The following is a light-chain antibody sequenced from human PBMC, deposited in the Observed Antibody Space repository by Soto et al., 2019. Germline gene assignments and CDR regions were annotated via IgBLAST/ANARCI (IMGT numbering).Light chain of an antibody. Sequence: EIVMTQSPATLSVSPGERATLSCRASQNISSNLAWYQQKPGQAPRVLIDGASTRATGIPARFSGSGSGTXXXXXXXSLQSEDFAVYYCQQYNNWLRTFGQGTKVEIK. CDR3: QQYNNWLRT. CDR2: GAS. CDR1: QNISSN. J-gene: IGKJ1*01. V-gene: IGKV3-15*01.